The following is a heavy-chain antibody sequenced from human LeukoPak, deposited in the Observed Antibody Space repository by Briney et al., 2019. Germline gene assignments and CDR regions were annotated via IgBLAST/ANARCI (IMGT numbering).Heavy chain of an antibody. J-gene: IGHJ6*03. D-gene: IGHD3-3*01. CDR3: ARASITIFGVVTFLYYYYMDV. Sequence: SVKVSCKASGGTFSSYAISWVRQAPGQWLEWMGGIIPIFGTANYAQKFQGRVTITADESTSTAYMELSSLRSEDTAVYYCARASITIFGVVTFLYYYYMDVWGKGTTVTVSS. CDR2: IIPIFGTA. V-gene: IGHV1-69*01. CDR1: GGTFSSYA.